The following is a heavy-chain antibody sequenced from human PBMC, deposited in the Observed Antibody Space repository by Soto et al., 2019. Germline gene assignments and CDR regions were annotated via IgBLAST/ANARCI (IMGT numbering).Heavy chain of an antibody. J-gene: IGHJ3*02. D-gene: IGHD5-18*01. CDR2: IDPSDSYT. Sequence: PGESLKISCKGSGYSFTSYWISWVRQMPGKGLEWMGRIDPSDSYTNYSPSFQGHVTISADKSISTAYLQWSSLKASDTAMYYCARQIGYSYGYGSSGAFDIWGQGTMVTVS. CDR3: ARQIGYSYGYGSSGAFDI. CDR1: GYSFTSYW. V-gene: IGHV5-10-1*01.